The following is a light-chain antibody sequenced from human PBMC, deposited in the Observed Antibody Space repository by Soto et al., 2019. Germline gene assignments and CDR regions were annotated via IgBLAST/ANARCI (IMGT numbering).Light chain of an antibody. J-gene: IGKJ5*01. Sequence: ENVLTQSPGTLYLSPGEIATLSCSASQTVSSYLTWYQQRPGQAPRLLIYGASKRATGIPDRFSVSGSGTDFTLTISSLEPEDFALYYCQQYGTSPITFGQGTRLEIK. CDR3: QQYGTSPIT. CDR2: GAS. CDR1: QTVSSY. V-gene: IGKV3-20*01.